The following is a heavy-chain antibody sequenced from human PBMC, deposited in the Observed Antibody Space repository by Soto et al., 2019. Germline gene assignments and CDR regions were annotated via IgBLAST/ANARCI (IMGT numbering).Heavy chain of an antibody. J-gene: IGHJ6*02. V-gene: IGHV3-23*01. CDR1: GLTFSSDA. D-gene: IGHD3-3*01. CDR2: ISDSGGST. CDR3: ASSQDDEFWSGPRGRGMDV. Sequence: EVQLLESGGGLVQPGGSLRLSCEASGLTFSSDAMSWVRQAPGKGLEWVSTISDSGGSTKYADSVKGRFTISRDNSKNTLYMEMSSLRAEDTAVYYCASSQDDEFWSGPRGRGMDVWGQGTTVTVS.